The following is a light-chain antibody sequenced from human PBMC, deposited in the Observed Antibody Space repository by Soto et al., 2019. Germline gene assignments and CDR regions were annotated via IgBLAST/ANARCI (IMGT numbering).Light chain of an antibody. CDR1: QSVLSSANHQNH. CDR3: QQYYTTPPT. V-gene: IGKV4-1*01. J-gene: IGKJ4*01. CDR2: WAS. Sequence: DIVMTQSPDSLAVSLGERATINCKSSQSVLSSANHQNHFAWYQHKLGQPPRLLIDWASTREAGVPDRFSVGGSGTDFTLTISSLQAEDVAVYYCQQYYTTPPTFGGGTKVDI.